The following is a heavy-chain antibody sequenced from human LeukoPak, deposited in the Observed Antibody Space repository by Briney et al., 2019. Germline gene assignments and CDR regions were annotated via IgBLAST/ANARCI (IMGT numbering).Heavy chain of an antibody. CDR3: AKQEGWHLHEYHFDY. D-gene: IGHD2-15*01. Sequence: GGSLRLSCAASGFTFSNFAMGWVRQAPGKGLECVLSLGGSAGDTYVADSVKGRFTISRDNSKNMLFLQMNSLTAEDTAVYYCAKQEGWHLHEYHFDYWGRGTLVTVSS. J-gene: IGHJ4*02. V-gene: IGHV3-23*01. CDR1: GFTFSNFA. CDR2: LGGSAGDT.